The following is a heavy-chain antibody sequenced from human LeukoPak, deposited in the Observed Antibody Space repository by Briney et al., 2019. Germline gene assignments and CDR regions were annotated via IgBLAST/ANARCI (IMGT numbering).Heavy chain of an antibody. CDR1: GFNFSDYA. CDR3: AKDRYSNYGNWFDP. CDR2: ISGSGGTT. Sequence: TGGSLRLSCVASGFNFSDYAMNWVRQAPGKGLEWVSAISGSGGTTHYADSVKGRFAISRDNSKNTLSLQMSHLRHEDTARYYCAKDRYSNYGNWFDPWGQGTQVTVS. V-gene: IGHV3-23*01. D-gene: IGHD4-11*01. J-gene: IGHJ5*02.